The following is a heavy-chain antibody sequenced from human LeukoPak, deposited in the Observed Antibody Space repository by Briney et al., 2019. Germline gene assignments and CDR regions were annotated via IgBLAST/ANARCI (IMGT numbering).Heavy chain of an antibody. J-gene: IGHJ6*03. CDR3: ARHGIHYYYMDV. V-gene: IGHV5-51*01. Sequence: GESLKISCKASGYSFTTYWIGWVRQMPGKGLEWMGIIYPADSTAHYSPSFQGQVTISADKSISTAYLQWSSLKASDTAMYYCARHGIHYYYMDVWGKGTTVTVSS. D-gene: IGHD1-1*01. CDR2: IYPADSTA. CDR1: GYSFTTYW.